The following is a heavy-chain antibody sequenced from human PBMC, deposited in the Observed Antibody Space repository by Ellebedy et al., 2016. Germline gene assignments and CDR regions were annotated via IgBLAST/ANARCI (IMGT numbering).Heavy chain of an antibody. J-gene: IGHJ4*02. CDR1: RFTFSIYA. V-gene: IGHV3-30-3*01. CDR2: ISHDGSNK. D-gene: IGHD6-19*01. Sequence: GGSLRLSCAASRFTFSIYAMHWVRQAPGGGLEWVAVISHDGSNKYYADSVKGRFTISRDNSKNTLYLQMNSLRAEDTAVYYCASLYIAVSSVWGQGTLVTVSS. CDR3: ASLYIAVSSV.